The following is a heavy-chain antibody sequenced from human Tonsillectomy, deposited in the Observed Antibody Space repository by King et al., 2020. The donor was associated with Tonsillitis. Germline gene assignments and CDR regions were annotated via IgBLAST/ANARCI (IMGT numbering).Heavy chain of an antibody. J-gene: IGHJ3*02. D-gene: IGHD5-12*01. Sequence: VQLVESGGGVVQPGGSLRLACAVSGSTVSMLGMYWVRQAPGKGLDWVAYMRNDGNNKFYADSVKGRFTISRDISENTLYLQMNSLRAEDTAVYFCAKGLGKAYAFDIWGQGTMVTVSS. CDR2: MRNDGNNK. CDR3: AKGLGKAYAFDI. CDR1: GSTVSMLG. V-gene: IGHV3-30*02.